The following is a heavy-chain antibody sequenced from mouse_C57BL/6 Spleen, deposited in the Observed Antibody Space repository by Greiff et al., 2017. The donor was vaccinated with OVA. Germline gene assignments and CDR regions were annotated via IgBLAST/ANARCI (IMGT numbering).Heavy chain of an antibody. J-gene: IGHJ2*01. CDR3: AKGITMAAYFDY. D-gene: IGHD1-1*02. Sequence: QVQLQQPGAELVKPGASVKLSCKASGYTFTSYWMQWVKQRPGQGLEWIGEIYPSDSCTNYNQKFKGKATLTVDTSSSTAYMQLSSLTSEDSAVYYCAKGITMAAYFDYWGQGTTLTVSS. CDR1: GYTFTSYW. V-gene: IGHV1-50*01. CDR2: IYPSDSCT.